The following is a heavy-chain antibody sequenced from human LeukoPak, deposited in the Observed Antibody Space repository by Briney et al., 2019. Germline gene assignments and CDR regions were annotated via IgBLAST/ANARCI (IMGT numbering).Heavy chain of an antibody. CDR2: IRSKAYGGTT. V-gene: IGHV3-49*03. Sequence: GGSLRLSCTASGFTFGDYAMSWFRQAPGKGLEGVGFIRSKAYGGTTEYAASVKGRFTISRDDSKSIAYLQMNSLKTEDTAVYYCTRGEGPYYDILTGYPQGFDPWGQGTLVTVSS. CDR1: GFTFGDYA. D-gene: IGHD3-9*01. J-gene: IGHJ5*02. CDR3: TRGEGPYYDILTGYPQGFDP.